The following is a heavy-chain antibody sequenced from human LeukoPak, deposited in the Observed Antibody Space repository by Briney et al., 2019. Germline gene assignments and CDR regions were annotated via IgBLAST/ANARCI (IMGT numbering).Heavy chain of an antibody. Sequence: SETLSLTCAVYGGSFSGHYWSWIRQPAGKGLEWIGEINHSGSTNYNPSLKSRVTISVDTSKNQFSLKLSSVTAADTAVYCCARGPDYGDYGAKEYYFDYWGQGTLVTVSS. V-gene: IGHV4-34*01. J-gene: IGHJ4*02. CDR1: GGSFSGHY. CDR2: INHSGST. CDR3: ARGPDYGDYGAKEYYFDY. D-gene: IGHD4-17*01.